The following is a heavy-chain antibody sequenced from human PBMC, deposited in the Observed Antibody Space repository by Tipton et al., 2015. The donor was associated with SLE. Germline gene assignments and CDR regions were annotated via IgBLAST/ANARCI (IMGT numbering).Heavy chain of an antibody. CDR3: ARAITMMGTGFYYNYYYMDV. CDR1: GGSIRSHY. Sequence: TLSLTCTVSGGSIRSHYWSWIRQPPGKGLEWIGYVYYSGSTNYNPSLKSRVTISLDASKNQFSLRLSSVTAADTAVYYCARAITMMGTGFYYNYYYMDVWGKGTTVTVSS. V-gene: IGHV4-59*11. D-gene: IGHD3-22*01. CDR2: VYYSGST. J-gene: IGHJ6*03.